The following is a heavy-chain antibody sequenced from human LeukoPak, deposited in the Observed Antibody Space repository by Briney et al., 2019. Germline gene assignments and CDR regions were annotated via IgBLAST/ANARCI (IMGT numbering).Heavy chain of an antibody. V-gene: IGHV4-39*07. Sequence: SETLSLTCTVSGGSISSSSYYWGWIRQPPGKGLEWIGRISSSGSTNYNPSLKSRVTISVDTSKNQFSLKLSSVTAADTAVYYCAREVGSGYYFSHDAFDIWGQGTMVTVSS. D-gene: IGHD3-22*01. CDR3: AREVGSGYYFSHDAFDI. J-gene: IGHJ3*02. CDR2: ISSSGST. CDR1: GGSISSSSYY.